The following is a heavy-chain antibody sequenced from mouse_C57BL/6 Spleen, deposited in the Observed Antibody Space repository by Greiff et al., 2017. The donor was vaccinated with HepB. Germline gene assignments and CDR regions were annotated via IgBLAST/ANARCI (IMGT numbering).Heavy chain of an antibody. V-gene: IGHV1-52*01. Sequence: QVQLKQSGAELVRPGSSVKLSCKASGYTFTSYWMHWVKQRPIQGLEWIGNIDPSDSETHYNQKFKDKATLTVDKSSSTAYMQLSSLTSEDSAVYYCARSIYDGYYVGSMDYWGQGTSVTVSS. D-gene: IGHD2-3*01. J-gene: IGHJ4*01. CDR1: GYTFTSYW. CDR2: IDPSDSET. CDR3: ARSIYDGYYVGSMDY.